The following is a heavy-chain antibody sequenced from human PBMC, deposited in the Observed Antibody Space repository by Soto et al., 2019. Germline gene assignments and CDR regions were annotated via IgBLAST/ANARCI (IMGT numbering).Heavy chain of an antibody. CDR3: AKDDHYSGSYLRGRGRFDY. J-gene: IGHJ4*02. CDR2: ISGGGTSI. Sequence: EVQLLESGGGLVQPGGSLRLSCEASGFTFGNYAMTWVRQAPGKGLEWVAAISGGGTSIFSADSVKGRFTISRDNSNNTLYLQMNNLRAEDTAIYYCAKDDHYSGSYLRGRGRFDYWGQGTLVTVSS. V-gene: IGHV3-23*01. CDR1: GFTFGNYA. D-gene: IGHD1-26*01.